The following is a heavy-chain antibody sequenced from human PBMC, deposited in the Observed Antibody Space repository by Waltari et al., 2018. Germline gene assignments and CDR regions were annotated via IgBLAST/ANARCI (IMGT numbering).Heavy chain of an antibody. CDR1: GGTFSSYA. J-gene: IGHJ6*03. CDR3: ARYRAPGGYSSGYYYYMDV. D-gene: IGHD6-19*01. Sequence: QVQLVQSGAEVKKPGSSVKVSCKASGGTFSSYAISWVRQAPGQGLEWMGWFIPIFGTRNYAQKFQGRVTITTDESTSTAYMERSSLRSEDTAVYYCARYRAPGGYSSGYYYYMDVWGKGTTVTVSS. CDR2: FIPIFGTR. V-gene: IGHV1-69*05.